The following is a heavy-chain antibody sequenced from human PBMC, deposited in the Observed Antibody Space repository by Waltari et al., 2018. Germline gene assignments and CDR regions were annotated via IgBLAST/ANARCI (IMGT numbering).Heavy chain of an antibody. J-gene: IGHJ5*02. V-gene: IGHV1-69*10. D-gene: IGHD6-13*01. CDR3: AWGPRSSMSSISWHRT. CDR2: IIPILNIV. Sequence: QVQLVQSGAEVKKPGSSVKVTCKTSGGTFSTYAISWVRQAPGQGLECMGAIIPILNIVNYGHKFQGRVTITADRSTNIAYMELHSLRSDDTAMYYCAWGPRSSMSSISWHRTWGQGTLVSVSS. CDR1: GGTFSTYA.